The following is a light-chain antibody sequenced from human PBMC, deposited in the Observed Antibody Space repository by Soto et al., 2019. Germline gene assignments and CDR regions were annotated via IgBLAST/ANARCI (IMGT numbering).Light chain of an antibody. V-gene: IGLV2-8*01. CDR2: EVS. Sequence: LTQPPSASGSPGQSVTISCTGTSSDVGGYNFVSWYQQHPGKAPKLMIYEVSKRPSGVPDRFSGSKSGNTASLTVSGLQAEDEADYYCSSYAGSNYYVFGTGTKVTVL. CDR1: SSDVGGYNF. CDR3: SSYAGSNYYV. J-gene: IGLJ1*01.